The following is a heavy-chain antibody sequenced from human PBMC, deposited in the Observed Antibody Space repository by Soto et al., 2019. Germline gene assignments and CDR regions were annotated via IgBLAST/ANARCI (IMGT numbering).Heavy chain of an antibody. J-gene: IGHJ4*02. CDR3: ARTPSYDFWSGYYDY. Sequence: ASVKVSCKASGYTFTSYGISWVRQAPGQGLEWMGWISAYNGNTNYAQKLQGRVTMTTDTSTSTAYMELRSLRSDDTAVYYCARTPSYDFWSGYYDYWGQGTLVTVSS. V-gene: IGHV1-18*01. CDR1: GYTFTSYG. CDR2: ISAYNGNT. D-gene: IGHD3-3*01.